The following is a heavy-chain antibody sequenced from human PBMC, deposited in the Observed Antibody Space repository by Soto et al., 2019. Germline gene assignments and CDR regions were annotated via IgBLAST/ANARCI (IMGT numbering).Heavy chain of an antibody. CDR3: ARVSGGAVTGTTLQYYYYYYMDV. D-gene: IGHD1-7*01. V-gene: IGHV3-53*04. CDR2: IYSGGST. CDR1: GFTVSSNY. Sequence: GGSLRLSCAASGFTVSSNYMSWVRQAPGKGLEWVSVIYSGGSTYYADSVKGRFTISRHHSKNTLYLQMNSLRAEDKAVYYCARVSGGAVTGTTLQYYYYYYMDVWGKGTTVTVSS. J-gene: IGHJ6*03.